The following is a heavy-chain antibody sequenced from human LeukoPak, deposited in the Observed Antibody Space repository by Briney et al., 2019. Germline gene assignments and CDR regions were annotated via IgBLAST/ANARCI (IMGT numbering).Heavy chain of an antibody. J-gene: IGHJ4*02. V-gene: IGHV4-59*08. D-gene: IGHD3-22*01. CDR2: IYYSGST. CDR1: GGSISYYY. CDR3: ASYDSSGASGN. Sequence: PSETLSLTCTVPGGSISYYYWSWIRQPPGKGLEWSGYIYYSGSTNYNPSLKSRVTISVDTSKNQFSLKLSSVTAADTAVYYCASYDSSGASGNWGQGTLVTVSS.